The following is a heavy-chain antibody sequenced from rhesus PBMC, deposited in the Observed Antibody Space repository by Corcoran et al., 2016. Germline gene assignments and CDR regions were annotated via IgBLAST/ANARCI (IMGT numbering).Heavy chain of an antibody. CDR1: GFSLTTSGMG. Sequence: QVTLKESGPALVKPTQTLTLTCTFPGFSLTTSGMGVGGTRQPPGKALEGLALIYWTDDKRYRPSLKGRLTISKDTAKNQVVLAMTHMDPIDTATYYCARLIAGRGFDYWGQGVLVTVSS. D-gene: IGHD1-1-1*01. CDR3: ARLIAGRGFDY. CDR2: IYWTDDK. V-gene: IGHV2-152*01. J-gene: IGHJ4*01.